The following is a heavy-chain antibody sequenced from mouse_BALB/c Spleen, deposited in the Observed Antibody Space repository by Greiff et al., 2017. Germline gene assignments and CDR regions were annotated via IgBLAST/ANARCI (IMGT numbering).Heavy chain of an antibody. CDR1: GFSLPDYG. CDR2: IWGGGST. J-gene: IGHJ1*01. CDR3: AKQNYGSSPRRYFDV. D-gene: IGHD1-1*01. Sequence: QVQLKESGPGLVAPSQSLSITCTFSGFSLPDYGVSWIRQPPGKGLAWLGVIWGGGSTYYTSALKSRLSISKDNSKSQVFLKMNSLQTDDTAMYYCAKQNYGSSPRRYFDVWGAGTTVTVSS. V-gene: IGHV2-6-5*01.